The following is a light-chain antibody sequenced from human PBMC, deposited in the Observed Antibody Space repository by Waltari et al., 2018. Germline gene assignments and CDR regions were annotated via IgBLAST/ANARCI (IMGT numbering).Light chain of an antibody. CDR1: QPILYRSNNNNY. J-gene: IGKJ1*01. CDR3: QHYYNDLWT. V-gene: IGKV4-1*01. CDR2: FAS. Sequence: IVMTPFPDSLAVSLGETATINCRSSQPILYRSNNNNYLAWYHQIPGQPPKLLIYFASTREPGVPDRFSGGGSGTDFTLTISSLQAEDVGVYYCQHYYNDLWTFGQGTRLEI.